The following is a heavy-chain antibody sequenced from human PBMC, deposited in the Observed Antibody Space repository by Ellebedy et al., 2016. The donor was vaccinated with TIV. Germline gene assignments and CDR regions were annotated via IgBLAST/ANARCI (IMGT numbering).Heavy chain of an antibody. CDR1: GGSISSYY. D-gene: IGHD2-15*01. V-gene: IGHV4-59*01. J-gene: IGHJ6*03. Sequence: SETLSLXCTVSGGSISSYYWSWIRQPPGKGLEWIGYIYYSGSTNYNPSLKSRVTISVDTSKNQFSLKLSSVTAADTAVYYCARGRADGSSSSFFNYYYYYYMDVWGKGTTVTVSS. CDR2: IYYSGST. CDR3: ARGRADGSSSSFFNYYYYYYMDV.